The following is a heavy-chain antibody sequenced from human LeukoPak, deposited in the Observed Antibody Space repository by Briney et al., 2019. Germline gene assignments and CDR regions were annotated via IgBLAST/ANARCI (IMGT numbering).Heavy chain of an antibody. CDR1: GGSISSYY. D-gene: IGHD2-15*01. CDR2: IYYSGST. J-gene: IGHJ4*02. CDR3: ARRGYDIVVVVAATSYFDY. V-gene: IGHV4-59*04. Sequence: PSETLSLTCTVSGGSISSYYWSWIRQPPGKGLEWIGYIYYSGSTYYNPSLKSRVTISVDTSKNQFSLKLSSVTAADTAVYYCARRGYDIVVVVAATSYFDYWGQGTLVTVSS.